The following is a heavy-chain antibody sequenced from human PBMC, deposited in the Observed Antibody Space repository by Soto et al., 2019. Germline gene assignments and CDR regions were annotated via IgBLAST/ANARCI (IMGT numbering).Heavy chain of an antibody. J-gene: IGHJ2*01. CDR1: GGSISSYY. CDR3: AGGRDDYNGWYFDL. V-gene: IGHV4-59*01. D-gene: IGHD4-4*01. CDR2: IYYSGSP. Sequence: SETLSLTCTVSGGSISSYYWSWIRQPPGKGLEWIGYIYYSGSPNYSLSLESRVTISEDTSKNQFSLKLSSVTAADTAIYYCAGGRDDYNGWYFDLWGRGTLVTVSS.